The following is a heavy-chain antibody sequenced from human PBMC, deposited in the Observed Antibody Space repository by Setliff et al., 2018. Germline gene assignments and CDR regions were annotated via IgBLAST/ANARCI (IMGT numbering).Heavy chain of an antibody. J-gene: IGHJ4*02. CDR1: GDSVSSNSAA. V-gene: IGHV6-1*01. CDR3: VRGRKAWHSSNWSTFDY. Sequence: PSQTLSLTCAISGDSVSSNSAAWNWIRQSPSRGLEWLGRTYYRSKWYDDYAVSVKSRITINPDTSKNQFSLQLNSVTPEDTAVYYCVRGRKAWHSSNWSTFDYWGQGTLVTVSS. D-gene: IGHD6-13*01. CDR2: TYYRSKWYD.